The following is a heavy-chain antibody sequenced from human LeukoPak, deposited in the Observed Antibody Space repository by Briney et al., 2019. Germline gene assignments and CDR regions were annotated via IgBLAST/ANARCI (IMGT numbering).Heavy chain of an antibody. V-gene: IGHV3-15*01. CDR2: IKSKTDGGTT. J-gene: IGHJ4*02. D-gene: IGHD5-12*01. Sequence: GGSLRLSRAASGFTFSNAWMSWVRQAPGKGLEWVGRIKSKTDGGTTDYAAPVKGRFTISRDDSKNTLYPQMNSLKTEDTAVYYCTTGYSGYEDFDYWGQGTLVTVSS. CDR3: TTGYSGYEDFDY. CDR1: GFTFSNAW.